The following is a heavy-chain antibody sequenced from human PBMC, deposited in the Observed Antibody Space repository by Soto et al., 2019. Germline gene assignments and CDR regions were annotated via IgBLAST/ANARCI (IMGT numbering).Heavy chain of an antibody. V-gene: IGHV1-8*01. CDR2: MNPNSGNT. J-gene: IGHJ4*02. CDR1: GYTFTSND. D-gene: IGHD2-2*01. CDR3: AGGPGCSILSSLYSFAY. Sequence: GASVKVSCKAAGYTFTSNDINWVRQATGQGLEWMGWMNPNSGNTGYAQKFQGRITMTRNTSISTAYMELSSLPSEDTAVYYCAGGPGCSILSSLYSFAYWGQGTRVTVSS.